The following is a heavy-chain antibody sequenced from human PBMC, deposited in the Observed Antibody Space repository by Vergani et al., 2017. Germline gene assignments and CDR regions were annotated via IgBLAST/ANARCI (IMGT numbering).Heavy chain of an antibody. J-gene: IGHJ5*02. D-gene: IGHD6-19*01. Sequence: QLQLQESGPGLVKPSATLSLTCSVSGASIRSSNYYWGCIRQPPGKGLEWLAIIYYSGSTYYNPSLKSRVTISVDTSKNQFSLKLSYVTAADTAVYFCARHSTVEWLVKLGWIDPWGQGILVTVSS. CDR2: IYYSGST. V-gene: IGHV4-39*01. CDR3: ARHSTVEWLVKLGWIDP. CDR1: GASIRSSNYY.